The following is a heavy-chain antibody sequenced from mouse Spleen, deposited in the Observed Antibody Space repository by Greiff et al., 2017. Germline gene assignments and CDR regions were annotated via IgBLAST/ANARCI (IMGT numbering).Heavy chain of an antibody. CDR1: GYTFTSYW. CDR3: ARKGEKTYYGNSYAMDY. D-gene: IGHD2-10*01. J-gene: IGHJ4*01. Sequence: QVQLKQSGAELVKPGASVKMSCKASGYTFTSYWITWVKQRPGQGLEWIGDIYPGSGSTNYNEKFKSKATLTVDTSSSTAYMQLSSLTSEDSAVYYCARKGEKTYYGNSYAMDYWGQGTSVTVSS. V-gene: IGHV1-55*01. CDR2: IYPGSGST.